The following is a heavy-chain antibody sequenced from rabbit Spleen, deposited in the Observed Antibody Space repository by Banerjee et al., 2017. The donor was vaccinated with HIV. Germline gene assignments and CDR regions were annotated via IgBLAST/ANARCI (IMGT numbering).Heavy chain of an antibody. Sequence: QQQLVESGGGLVQPGGSLKLSCKASGFDFSSYGVSWVRQAPGKGLEWIGYIDTGDGDTWYASWAKGRFTISKTSSTTVTLQVTSLTAADTATYFCARDLTGVIGWNFGWWGPGTLVTVS. CDR1: GFDFSSYG. CDR2: IDTGDGDT. CDR3: ARDLTGVIGWNFGW. J-gene: IGHJ6*01. V-gene: IGHV1S39*01. D-gene: IGHD4-1*01.